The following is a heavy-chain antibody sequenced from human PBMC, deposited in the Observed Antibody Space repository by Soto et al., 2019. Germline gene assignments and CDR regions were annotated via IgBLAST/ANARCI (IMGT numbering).Heavy chain of an antibody. CDR2: IKLSAST. CDR1: GGSFSNYY. J-gene: IGHJ5*02. CDR3: AKGGGSLWS. Sequence: QVPLQQWGAGLLKPSETLSLTCAVYGGSFSNYYWSWIRQPPGKGLEWIGEIKLSASTNYNPSLKSRVTMSLDTSKNQFSLKLSSVTAADTAVYYCAKGGGSLWSWGQGTLVTVSS. D-gene: IGHD3-10*01. V-gene: IGHV4-34*01.